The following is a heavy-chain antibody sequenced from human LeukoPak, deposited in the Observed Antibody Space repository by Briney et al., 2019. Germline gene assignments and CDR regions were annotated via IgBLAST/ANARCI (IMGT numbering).Heavy chain of an antibody. CDR1: GYTFTSYD. CDR2: IIPIFGTA. J-gene: IGHJ4*02. D-gene: IGHD4-17*01. CDR3: AREFYGDPGGY. V-gene: IGHV1-69*05. Sequence: SVKVSCKTSGYTFTSYDISWVRQAPGQGLEWMGGIIPIFGTANYAQKFQGRVTITTDESTSTAYMELRSLRSDDTAVYYCAREFYGDPGGYWGQGTLVTVSS.